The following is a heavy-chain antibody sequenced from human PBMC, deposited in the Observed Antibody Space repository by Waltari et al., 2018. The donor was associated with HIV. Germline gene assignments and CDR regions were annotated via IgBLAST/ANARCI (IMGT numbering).Heavy chain of an antibody. V-gene: IGHV3-30*02. Sequence: QVQLVESGGGVVQPGGSLRLSCAASGFSFTTSAMHWVRQSPGKGLGLGAFIRSDESNKFCADSVQGRFTISRDTSRSTLYLQRNSLRSEDTAIYYCVKDNPVLAYWGQGTLVTVSS. J-gene: IGHJ4*02. CDR3: VKDNPVLAY. D-gene: IGHD2-2*01. CDR2: IRSDESNK. CDR1: GFSFTTSA.